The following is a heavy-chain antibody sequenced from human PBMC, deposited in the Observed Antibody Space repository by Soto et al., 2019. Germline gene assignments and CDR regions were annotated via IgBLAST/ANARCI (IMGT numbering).Heavy chain of an antibody. CDR2: ISGTGATT. CDR1: GFTFRSYG. J-gene: IGHJ6*03. CDR3: AKGADYGDPRSLFFYYYYMDV. D-gene: IGHD4-17*01. V-gene: IGHV3-23*01. Sequence: GGSLRLSCTASGFTFRSYGMTWVRQAPGKGLEWVSGISGTGATTYHADSVKGRFTISRDNSMNTLYLQMNSLRAEDTAVYYCAKGADYGDPRSLFFYYYYMDVWGKGTTVTVSS.